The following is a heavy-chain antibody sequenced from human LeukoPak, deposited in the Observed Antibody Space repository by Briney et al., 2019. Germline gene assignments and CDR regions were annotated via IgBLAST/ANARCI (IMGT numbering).Heavy chain of an antibody. J-gene: IGHJ6*03. V-gene: IGHV1-18*01. CDR3: ARGIGPRVLRFLEWTKYYYYYMDV. CDR1: GYTFTSYG. CDR2: ISAYNGNT. D-gene: IGHD3-3*01. Sequence: ASVEVSCKASGYTFTSYGISWVRQAPGQGLEWMGWISAYNGNTNYAQKFQGRVTITRNTSISTAYMELSSLRSEDTAVYYCARGIGPRVLRFLEWTKYYYYYMDVWGKGTTVTISS.